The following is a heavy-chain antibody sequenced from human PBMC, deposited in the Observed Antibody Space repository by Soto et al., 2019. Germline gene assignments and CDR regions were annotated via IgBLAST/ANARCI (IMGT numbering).Heavy chain of an antibody. Sequence: GASVKVSCKVSGYTLTELSVHWVRQAPGKGLEWMGGFDPEDGEAIYAQKFQGRVTMTEDTSTDTAYMELSSLRSEDTAVYYCATVWHVTGTTWYYYGMDVWGQGTTVTVSS. CDR3: ATVWHVTGTTWYYYGMDV. D-gene: IGHD1-7*01. CDR2: FDPEDGEA. J-gene: IGHJ6*02. CDR1: GYTLTELS. V-gene: IGHV1-24*01.